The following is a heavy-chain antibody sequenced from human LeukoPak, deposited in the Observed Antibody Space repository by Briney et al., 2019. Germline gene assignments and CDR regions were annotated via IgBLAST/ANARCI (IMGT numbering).Heavy chain of an antibody. CDR3: ARAGDYVWGSYRYPQYYFDY. J-gene: IGHJ4*02. Sequence: GGSLRLSCAASGFTFSSYAMHWVRQAPGKGLEGVAVISYDGSNKYYADSVKGRFTISRDNSKNTLYLQMNSLRAEDTAVYYCARAGDYVWGSYRYPQYYFDYWGQGTLVTVSS. V-gene: IGHV3-30-3*01. D-gene: IGHD3-16*02. CDR1: GFTFSSYA. CDR2: ISYDGSNK.